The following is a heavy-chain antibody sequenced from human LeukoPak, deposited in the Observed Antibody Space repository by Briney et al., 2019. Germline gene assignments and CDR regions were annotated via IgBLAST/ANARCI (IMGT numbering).Heavy chain of an antibody. J-gene: IGHJ4*02. V-gene: IGHV3-7*03. D-gene: IGHD2-8*01. CDR2: IKQDGSEK. CDR1: GFTFSGYW. CDR3: ARSMGDY. Sequence: PGGSLRLSCAASGFTFSGYWMSWVRQAPGKGLEWVANIKQDGSEKYYVDSVKGRFTISRDNAKNSLYLQMNSLRAEDTAVYYCARSMGDYWGQGTLVTVSS.